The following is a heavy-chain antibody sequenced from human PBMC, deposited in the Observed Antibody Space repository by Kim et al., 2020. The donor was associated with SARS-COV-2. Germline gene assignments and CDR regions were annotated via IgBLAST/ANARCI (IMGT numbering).Heavy chain of an antibody. J-gene: IGHJ6*02. D-gene: IGHD5-18*01. Sequence: SETLSLTCTVSGGSISSYYWSWIRQPPGKGLEWIGYIYYSGSTNYNPSLKSRVTISVDTSKNQFSLKLSSVTAADTAVYYCARHVRRGYSTGYYYGMDVWGQGTTVTVSS. V-gene: IGHV4-59*08. CDR1: GGSISSYY. CDR3: ARHVRRGYSTGYYYGMDV. CDR2: IYYSGST.